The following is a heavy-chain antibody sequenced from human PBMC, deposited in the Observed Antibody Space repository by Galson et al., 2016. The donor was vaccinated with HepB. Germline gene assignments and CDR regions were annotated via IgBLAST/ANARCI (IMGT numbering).Heavy chain of an antibody. Sequence: ETLSLTCSVSGGSVSSSSHLWTWIRQPPGKGLEWIGNIRDSGSTKYNPSLKSRVVTSIDTSKNQFSLKLTSVTAADTAVYYCVRDHWRAGGGSYNVLDIWGQETLVTVSS. J-gene: IGHJ3*02. V-gene: IGHV4-61*01. D-gene: IGHD1-26*01. CDR2: IRDSGST. CDR3: VRDHWRAGGGSYNVLDI. CDR1: GGSVSSSSHL.